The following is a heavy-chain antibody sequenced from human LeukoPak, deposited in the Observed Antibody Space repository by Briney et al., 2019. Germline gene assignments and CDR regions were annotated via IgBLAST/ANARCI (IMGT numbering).Heavy chain of an antibody. CDR2: ISYDGSTK. CDR1: GFTVSNNY. D-gene: IGHD6-13*01. Sequence: QTGGSLRLSCTASGFTVSNNYMSWVRQAPGKGLEWVALISYDGSTKYYADSVKGRFTISKDNSKNTLYLQMNSLRVEDTAVYYCAKDYSSSSLHFDYWGQGTLVTVSS. J-gene: IGHJ4*02. CDR3: AKDYSSSSLHFDY. V-gene: IGHV3-30*18.